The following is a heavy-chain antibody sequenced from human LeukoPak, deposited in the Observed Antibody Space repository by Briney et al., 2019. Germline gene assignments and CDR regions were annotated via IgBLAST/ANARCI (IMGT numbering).Heavy chain of an antibody. Sequence: GGSLRLSCAASGFSFSSYTMSWVRQAPGKGLEWVSSISSSSSYIYYADSVKGRFTISRDNSKNTLYLQMNSLRAEDTAIYYCAKENWYLYNNNWYKTWFDPWGQGTLVTVSS. D-gene: IGHD6-13*01. V-gene: IGHV3-21*04. CDR1: GFSFSSYT. J-gene: IGHJ5*02. CDR3: AKENWYLYNNNWYKTWFDP. CDR2: ISSSSSYI.